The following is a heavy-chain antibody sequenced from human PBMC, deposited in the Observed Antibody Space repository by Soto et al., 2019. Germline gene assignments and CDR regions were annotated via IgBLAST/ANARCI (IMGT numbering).Heavy chain of an antibody. CDR1: GGTFSSYA. CDR3: ARGVADHSSGYPVDY. J-gene: IGHJ4*02. D-gene: IGHD6-19*01. V-gene: IGHV1-69*13. Sequence: ASVKVSCKASGGTFSSYAISWVRQAPGQGLEWMGGIIPIFGTANYAQKFQGRVTITADESTSTAYMELSSLRSEDTAVYYCARGVADHSSGYPVDYWGQGTLVTVSS. CDR2: IIPIFGTA.